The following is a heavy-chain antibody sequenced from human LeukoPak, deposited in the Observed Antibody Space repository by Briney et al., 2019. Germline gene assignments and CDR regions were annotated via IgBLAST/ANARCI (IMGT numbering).Heavy chain of an antibody. J-gene: IGHJ4*02. CDR3: AREATWTAYNFDY. CDR2: IKKDGSEQ. Sequence: PGGSLRLSCVASGFSFSDHWMNWFRQAPGKGLEWVATIKKDGSEQYYVDSMKGRFTISRDNAKNSVYLQMNSLRAEDTAVYYCAREATWTAYNFDYWGQGTLVTVSS. CDR1: GFSFSDHW. V-gene: IGHV3-7*01. D-gene: IGHD3/OR15-3a*01.